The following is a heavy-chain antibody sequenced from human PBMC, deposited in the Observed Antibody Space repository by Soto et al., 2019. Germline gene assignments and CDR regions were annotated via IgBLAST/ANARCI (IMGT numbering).Heavy chain of an antibody. D-gene: IGHD2-2*01. Sequence: EVQLLDSGGGLVQPGGSLRLSCAASGYSFSTYAMSWVRQAPGKGPEWVSAISGSGDTTYYADSVKGRFTIPRDNSKNTVYLQMNSLRAEDTAVYYCAKETLASAYADYWGQGTLVTVSS. CDR1: GYSFSTYA. V-gene: IGHV3-23*01. CDR3: AKETLASAYADY. J-gene: IGHJ4*02. CDR2: ISGSGDTT.